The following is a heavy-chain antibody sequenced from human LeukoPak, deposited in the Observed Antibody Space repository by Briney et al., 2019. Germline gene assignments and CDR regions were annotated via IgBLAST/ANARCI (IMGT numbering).Heavy chain of an antibody. V-gene: IGHV3-74*01. J-gene: IGHJ4*02. D-gene: IGHD1-26*01. CDR1: GLTFNLNR. Sequence: GLSLRLSCASSGLTFNLNRIHWVRQVPGKGLEWISWIETDGSTSGYLRSVQGRFTVSRDNAKSTVHLQMNSLRAEDTATYYCARDQVGTMPLDFWGQGTLVTVSS. CDR3: ARDQVGTMPLDF. CDR2: IETDGSTS.